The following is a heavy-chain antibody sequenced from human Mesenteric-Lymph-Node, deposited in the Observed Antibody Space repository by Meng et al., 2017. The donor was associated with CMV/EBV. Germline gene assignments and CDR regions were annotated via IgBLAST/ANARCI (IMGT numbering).Heavy chain of an antibody. CDR3: AGHQVVPTTPGYNWFDP. CDR1: GDSISSSYY. D-gene: IGHD2-2*01. Sequence: SETLSLTCSVFGDSISSSYYWGWIRQSPGKGLEWIGYIYYSGSTNYNPSLKSRVTISIDTSKNQFSLKLSSVTAADTAVYYCAGHQVVPTTPGYNWFDPWGQGTLVTVSS. V-gene: IGHV4-61*05. CDR2: IYYSGST. J-gene: IGHJ5*02.